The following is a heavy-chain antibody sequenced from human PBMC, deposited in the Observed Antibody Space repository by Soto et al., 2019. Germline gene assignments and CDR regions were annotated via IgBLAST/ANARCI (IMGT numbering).Heavy chain of an antibody. CDR2: IIPISGTA. D-gene: IGHD2-2*01. J-gene: IGHJ6*02. Sequence: QVQLVQSGAEVKKPGSSVKVSCKASGGTFSSYAISWVRQAPGQGLEWMGGIIPISGTANYAQKFQGRVTITADESTSTAYMDLSSLRSEDTAVYYCARSQGSSTSLEIYYYYYYGMDVWGQGTKVTVSS. CDR1: GGTFSSYA. V-gene: IGHV1-69*01. CDR3: ARSQGSSTSLEIYYYYYYGMDV.